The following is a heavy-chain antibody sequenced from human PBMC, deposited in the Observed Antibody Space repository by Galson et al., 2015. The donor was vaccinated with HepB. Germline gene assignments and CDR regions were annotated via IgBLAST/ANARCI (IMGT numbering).Heavy chain of an antibody. CDR2: ISYDGNEE. V-gene: IGHV3-30*18. Sequence: LRLSCAASGFTFRNYAMHWVRLAPGKGLDWVAIISYDGNEEYYADSVKGRFSISRDNFKNTLSLDMSSLRPEDTAVYYCAKVVVGYYGSGNYKYFNYGLDVWGQGTTVTVSS. D-gene: IGHD3-10*01. CDR1: GFTFRNYA. J-gene: IGHJ6*02. CDR3: AKVVVGYYGSGNYKYFNYGLDV.